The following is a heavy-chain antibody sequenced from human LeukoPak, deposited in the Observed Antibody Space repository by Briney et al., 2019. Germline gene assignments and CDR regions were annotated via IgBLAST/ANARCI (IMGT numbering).Heavy chain of an antibody. CDR3: SSYYCGGGSCYQYFSYYYMDV. Sequence: SETLSLTCAVYGGSFSGYSWSWIRQPPGKGLEWIGGINHSGSTTYNPSLQRRVTISADTSKNQFFLKQNCVTAAENALFYFSSYYCGGGSCYQYFSYYYMDVWGKGTTVTISS. CDR2: INHSGST. V-gene: IGHV4-34*01. D-gene: IGHD2-15*01. J-gene: IGHJ6*03. CDR1: GGSFSGYS.